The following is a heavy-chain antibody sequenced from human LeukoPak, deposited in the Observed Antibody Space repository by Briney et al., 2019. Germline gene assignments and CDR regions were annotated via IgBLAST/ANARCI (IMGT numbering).Heavy chain of an antibody. CDR3: ARDSYSSRSRGDFDY. D-gene: IGHD3-10*01. Sequence: GGSLRLSCIASGFTYSSYAMRRVRQALGKGLEWVAVIWDNGSNKYYVDSVKGRFTISRDNSKNTLYLQMNSLRAEDTAVYYCARDSYSSRSRGDFDYWGQGTLVSVSS. J-gene: IGHJ4*02. CDR2: IWDNGSNK. V-gene: IGHV3-33*01. CDR1: GFTYSSYA.